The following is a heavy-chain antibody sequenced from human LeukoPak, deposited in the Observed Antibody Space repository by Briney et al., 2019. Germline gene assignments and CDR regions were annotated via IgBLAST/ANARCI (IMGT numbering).Heavy chain of an antibody. V-gene: IGHV3-21*01. CDR1: GFTFSAYA. D-gene: IGHD4-23*01. CDR2: ISSSSSYI. J-gene: IGHJ4*02. CDR3: ASSLRWASDY. Sequence: PGGSLRLSCEASGFTFSAYAMNWVRQAPGKGLEWVSSISSSSSYIYYADSVKGRFTISRDNAKNSLYLQMNSLRAEDTAVYYCASSLRWASDYWGQGTLVTVSS.